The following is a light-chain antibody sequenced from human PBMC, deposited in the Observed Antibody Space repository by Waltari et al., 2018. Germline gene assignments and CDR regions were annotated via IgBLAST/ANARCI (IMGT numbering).Light chain of an antibody. CDR1: QSITNNY. CDR2: GIS. CDR3: QQYGSSPLFT. V-gene: IGKV3-20*01. Sequence: DIVLTQSPGTLSLSPGERATLSCAASQSITNNYLAWYQQKPGQAPRLLIYGISIRATGIPDRFSGSRSGTDFTLTIDRLEPEDFAVYYCQQYGSSPLFTFGPGTTVGVK. J-gene: IGKJ3*01.